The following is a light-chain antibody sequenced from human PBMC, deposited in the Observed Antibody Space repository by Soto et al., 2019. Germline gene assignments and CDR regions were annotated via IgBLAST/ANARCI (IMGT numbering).Light chain of an antibody. V-gene: IGLV2-14*01. J-gene: IGLJ1*01. CDR2: EVS. CDR3: SSYTSSSTPDV. Sequence: QSALTQPASVSGSPVQSITISCTGTSSDVGGYNYVSWYQQHPGKAPKLMVYEVSNRHSGVSNRFSGSKSGNTDSLTISGLQDEDEADYYCSSYTSSSTPDVFGTGTKLTVL. CDR1: SSDVGGYNY.